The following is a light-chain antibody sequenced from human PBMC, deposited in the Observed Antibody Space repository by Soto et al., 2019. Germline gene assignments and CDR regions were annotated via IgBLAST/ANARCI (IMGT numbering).Light chain of an antibody. Sequence: EIVLTQSPATLSLSPGERATLSCRASQSVSSYLAWYQQKPGQAPRLLIYDASNRATGIPARFSGSGSGTDCTLTIRSLEPEDFAVYYCQQRSNWPPITFGQGTRLEIK. CDR1: QSVSSY. CDR3: QQRSNWPPIT. CDR2: DAS. V-gene: IGKV3-11*01. J-gene: IGKJ5*01.